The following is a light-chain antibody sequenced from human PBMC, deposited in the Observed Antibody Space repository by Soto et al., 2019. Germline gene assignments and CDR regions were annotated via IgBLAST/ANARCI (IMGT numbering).Light chain of an antibody. Sequence: EIVMTQSPATLSVSPGERATLSCRASQSVSSKLAWYQQKPGKAPKLLIYGAFTIATGIPARFSGSGSGTEFTLTISSLQSEDFATYYCQHCNDCSVAFGQGTKVDIK. V-gene: IGKV3-15*01. CDR2: GAF. CDR3: QHCNDCSVA. CDR1: QSVSSK. J-gene: IGKJ1*01.